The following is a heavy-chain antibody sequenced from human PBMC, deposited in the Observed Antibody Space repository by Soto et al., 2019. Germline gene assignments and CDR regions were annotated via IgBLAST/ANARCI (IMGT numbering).Heavy chain of an antibody. Sequence: SQTLSLTCAISGDSVSSNSADWNWIRLSPSRGLEWLARTYYRSRWYNDYAVSARSRITVNPDTSKNQFSLQLTSVTPEDTAVYYCAGTSSHQWYYMDVWGKGTTVTVS. CDR2: TYYRSRWYN. CDR1: GDSVSSNSAD. D-gene: IGHD1-7*01. V-gene: IGHV6-1*01. CDR3: AGTSSHQWYYMDV. J-gene: IGHJ6*03.